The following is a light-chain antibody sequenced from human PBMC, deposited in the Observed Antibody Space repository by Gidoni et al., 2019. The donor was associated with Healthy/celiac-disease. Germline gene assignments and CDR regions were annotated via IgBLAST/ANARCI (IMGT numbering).Light chain of an antibody. V-gene: IGLV3-21*02. CDR1: NIGSKS. CDR2: DDD. CDR3: QVWILTTYQMM. J-gene: IGLJ3*02. Sequence: SYVLTQPPSVSVAPGQTAIITCGGNNIGSKSVNWYQQKPGQAPVLVVYDDDDRPSEIPERFSGSNSGNTATLTISRVEVGDEADYYCQVWILTTYQMMFGGGTRLTVL.